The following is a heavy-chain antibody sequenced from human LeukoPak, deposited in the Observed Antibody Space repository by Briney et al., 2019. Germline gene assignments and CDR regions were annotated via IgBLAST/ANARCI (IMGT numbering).Heavy chain of an antibody. CDR2: IYYSGST. V-gene: IGHV4-59*12. D-gene: IGHD3-3*01. J-gene: IGHJ5*02. CDR3: ARGRPGYDFWSGYPNWFDP. Sequence: PSETLSLTCTVSGGSISSYYWSWIRQPPGKGLEWIGYIYYSGSTNYNPSLKSRVTISVDTSKNQFSLKLSSVTAADTAVYYCARGRPGYDFWSGYPNWFDPWGQGTLVTVSS. CDR1: GGSISSYY.